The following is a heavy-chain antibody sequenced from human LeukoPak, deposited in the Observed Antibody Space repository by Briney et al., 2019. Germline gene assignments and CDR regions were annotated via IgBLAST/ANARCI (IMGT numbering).Heavy chain of an antibody. CDR1: GYTFTSYD. V-gene: IGHV1-8*01. CDR3: ARVAYDSSGYYYYYGMDV. Sequence: ASVTDSCKASGYTFTSYDIIWVRQATGLGLEWMGWMNPNSGNTGYAQKFQGRVTMTRNTSISTAYMELSSLRSEDTAVYYCARVAYDSSGYYYYYGMDVWGQGTTVTVSS. CDR2: MNPNSGNT. D-gene: IGHD3-22*01. J-gene: IGHJ6*02.